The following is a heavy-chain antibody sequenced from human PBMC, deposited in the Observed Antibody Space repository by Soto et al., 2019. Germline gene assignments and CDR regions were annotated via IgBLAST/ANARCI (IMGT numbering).Heavy chain of an antibody. V-gene: IGHV1-69*05. J-gene: IGHJ4*02. CDR2: IILPFGTP. D-gene: IGHD3-22*01. CDR3: ARDPQDSSGYYSDY. CDR1: GGTFSNYA. Sequence: SVKVSCKASGGTFSNYAISWVRQAPGQGLEWMGGIILPFGTPNYAQKFQGRVTMTRDTSTSTVYMELSSLRSEDTAVYYCARDPQDSSGYYSDYWGQGTLVTVSS.